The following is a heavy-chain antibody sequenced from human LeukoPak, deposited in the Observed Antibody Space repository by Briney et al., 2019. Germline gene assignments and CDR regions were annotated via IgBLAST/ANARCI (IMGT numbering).Heavy chain of an antibody. V-gene: IGHV1-58*01. CDR3: AAYQDSQEFDY. CDR1: GFTXTSSA. Sequence: ASVKVSCKASGFTXTSSAVQGVRQARGQRLELIGWIVVGSGNTNYAQKFQERVTITRDMTTSTAYMELSSLRSEDTAVYYCAAYQDSQEFDYWGQGTLVTVSS. J-gene: IGHJ4*02. D-gene: IGHD3-22*01. CDR2: IVVGSGNT.